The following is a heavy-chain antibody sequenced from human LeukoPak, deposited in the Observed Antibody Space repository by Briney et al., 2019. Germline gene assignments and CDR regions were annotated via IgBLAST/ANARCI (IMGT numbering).Heavy chain of an antibody. D-gene: IGHD3-10*01. CDR2: ISAYNGNT. V-gene: IGHV1-18*01. CDR3: ARDSEAHLWFGKLFKRHDAFDI. Sequence: GAPVKVSCKASGYTFTSYGISWVRQAPGQGLEWMGWISAYNGNTNYAQKLQGRVTMTTDTSTSTAYMELRSLRSDDTAVYYCARDSEAHLWFGKLFKRHDAFDIWGQGTMVTVSS. CDR1: GYTFTSYG. J-gene: IGHJ3*02.